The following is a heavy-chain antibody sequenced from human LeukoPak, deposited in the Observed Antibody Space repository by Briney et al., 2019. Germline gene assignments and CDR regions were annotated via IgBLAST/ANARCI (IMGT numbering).Heavy chain of an antibody. V-gene: IGHV3-30*03. CDR3: ARDRPSDYVWGSYRQVFDAFDI. CDR1: GFTFSSYG. CDR2: ISYDGSNK. J-gene: IGHJ3*02. D-gene: IGHD3-16*02. Sequence: PGRSLRLSCAASGFTFSSYGMHWVRQAPGKGLEWVAVISYDGSNKYYADSVKGRFTISRDNSKNTLYLQMNSLRAEDTAVYYCARDRPSDYVWGSYRQVFDAFDIWGQGTMVTVSS.